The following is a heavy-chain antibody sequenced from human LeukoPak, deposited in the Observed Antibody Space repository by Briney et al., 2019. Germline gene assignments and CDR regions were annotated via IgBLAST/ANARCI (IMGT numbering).Heavy chain of an antibody. CDR1: GFTFSNYA. D-gene: IGHD4-23*01. CDR2: ISSDGNKI. Sequence: GRSLRLSCAASGFTFSNYAVHWVRQAPGKGLEWVAVISSDGNKIYYADSVKGRFTISRDNSKNTLYLEMNSLRPEDTALYYCARGAHRRDDYGGFFDYWGQGTLVTVSS. J-gene: IGHJ4*02. V-gene: IGHV3-30*04. CDR3: ARGAHRRDDYGGFFDY.